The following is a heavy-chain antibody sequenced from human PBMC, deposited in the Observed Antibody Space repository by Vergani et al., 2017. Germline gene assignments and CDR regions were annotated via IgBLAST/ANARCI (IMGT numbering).Heavy chain of an antibody. V-gene: IGHV4-59*11. CDR1: FDSIRNLY. J-gene: IGHJ5*02. CDR3: ASDTHSGQRADR. Sequence: QVQLQESGPGLVNSSETLSLTCSVSFDSIRNLYCNWIRQPPGKGLEWIGSIHYSENTNYNPSLKTRVTISVDTSKTQFSLTLTSVTAADTAVYYCASDTHSGQRADRWGQGILVTVTS. CDR2: IHYSENT. D-gene: IGHD6-19*01.